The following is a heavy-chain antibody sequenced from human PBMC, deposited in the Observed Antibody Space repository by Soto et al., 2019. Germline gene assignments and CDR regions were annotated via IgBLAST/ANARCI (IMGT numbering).Heavy chain of an antibody. V-gene: IGHV1-69*13. CDR1: GGTFSSYA. J-gene: IGHJ4*02. CDR2: IIPIFGTA. CDR3: AGGVGHGYNSDDY. Sequence: SLKVSCKASGGTFSSYAISWVRQAPGQGLEWMGGIIPIFGTANYAQKFQGRVTITADESTSTAYIELSSLRSEETAVYYCAGGVGHGYNSDDYWGQGTLVTVSS. D-gene: IGHD5-12*01.